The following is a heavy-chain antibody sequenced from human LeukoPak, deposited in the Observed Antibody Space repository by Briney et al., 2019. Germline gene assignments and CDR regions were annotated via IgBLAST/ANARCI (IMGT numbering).Heavy chain of an antibody. CDR3: ARGGWSLDL. CDR2: IYYSGST. J-gene: IGHJ2*01. V-gene: IGHV4-59*01. CDR1: GGSISGYY. Sequence: SETLSLTCTVSGGSISGYYWSWVRQPPGKGLEWIGYIYYSGSTNYNPSLKSRVTMSVDPSKNQFFLKLTSVTAADTAVYYCARGGWSLDLWGRGTLVTVSS. D-gene: IGHD3-16*01.